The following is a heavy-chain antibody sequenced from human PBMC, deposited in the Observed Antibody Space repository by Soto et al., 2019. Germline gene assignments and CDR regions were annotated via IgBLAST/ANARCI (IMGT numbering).Heavy chain of an antibody. CDR3: AKDRANYYGSGSSYNPYYYGMDV. Sequence: EVQLLESGGGLVQPGGSLRLSCAASGFTFSSYAMSWVRQAPGKGLEWVSAISGSGGSTYYADSVKGRFTISRDNSKNTLYLQMYSLVAEDTAVYYCAKDRANYYGSGSSYNPYYYGMDVWGQGTTVTVSS. J-gene: IGHJ6*02. CDR2: ISGSGGST. D-gene: IGHD3-10*01. CDR1: GFTFSSYA. V-gene: IGHV3-23*01.